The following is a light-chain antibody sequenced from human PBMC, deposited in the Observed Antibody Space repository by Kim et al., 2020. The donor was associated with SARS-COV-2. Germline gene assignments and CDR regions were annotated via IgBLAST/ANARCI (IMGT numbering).Light chain of an antibody. CDR3: QQYHKWPYT. V-gene: IGKV3-15*01. J-gene: IGKJ2*01. CDR2: TAS. CDR1: QSVFRN. Sequence: SVSPGERASLSCRANQSVFRNLAWYHQIPGRAPRLLFSTASARASAIPARFSGGGSGTEFTLTISNLQSDDFAVYYCQQYHKWPYTFGQGTKLEI.